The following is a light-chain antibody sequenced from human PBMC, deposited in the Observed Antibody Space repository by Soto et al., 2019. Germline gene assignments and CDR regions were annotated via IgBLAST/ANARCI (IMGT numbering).Light chain of an antibody. Sequence: QSVLTQPASVSGSPGQSITISCTGTSSDIGRYNYVSWYQQYPGKAPKFMIYDVSNRPSGVSNRFSGSKSGNTASLTISVLQAEDEADYYCRSYISSSTYVFGTGAKVTVL. V-gene: IGLV2-14*01. J-gene: IGLJ1*01. CDR1: SSDIGRYNY. CDR2: DVS. CDR3: RSYISSSTYV.